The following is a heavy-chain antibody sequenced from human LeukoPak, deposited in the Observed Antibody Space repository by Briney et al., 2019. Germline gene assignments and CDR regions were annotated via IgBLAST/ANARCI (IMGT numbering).Heavy chain of an antibody. D-gene: IGHD3-3*01. V-gene: IGHV3-30-3*01. CDR1: GFTFSSYA. CDR3: ARGVTYYEMDYYYGMDV. J-gene: IGHJ6*02. CDR2: MSYDGSNK. Sequence: GRSLRLSCAASGFTFSSYAMHWVRHAPGKGLEWVAVMSYDGSNKYYADSVEGRFTISRDNSKNTLYLQMNSLRAEDTAVYYCARGVTYYEMDYYYGMDVWGQGTTVTVSS.